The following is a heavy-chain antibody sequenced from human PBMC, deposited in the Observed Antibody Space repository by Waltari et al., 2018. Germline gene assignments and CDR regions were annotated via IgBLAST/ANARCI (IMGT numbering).Heavy chain of an antibody. CDR2: INPRSGET. CDR3: AREGSHLTTVNDY. Sequence: QEHLVQSGAEVKKPGASVRVPCKASGYTFTAYYIHWVRQAPGQGLEWMGWINPRSGETKYAQKFHGRVTMTRDTSINTAYMELSSLLFDDTAVYYCAREGSHLTTVNDYWGQGTLVIVSS. J-gene: IGHJ4*02. V-gene: IGHV1-2*02. CDR1: GYTFTAYY. D-gene: IGHD4-4*01.